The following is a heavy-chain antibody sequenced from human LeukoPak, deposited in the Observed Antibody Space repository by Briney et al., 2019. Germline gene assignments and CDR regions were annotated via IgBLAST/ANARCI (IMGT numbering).Heavy chain of an antibody. V-gene: IGHV1-69*13. CDR2: IIPIFGTP. Sequence: GASVKVSCKASGGTFSSYAISWVRQAPGQGLEWMGGIIPIFGTPNYAQKFQGRVTITADESTSTVYMELSSLRSEDTAVYYRAKWAHQQLENWFDPWGQGTLVTVSS. CDR1: GGTFSSYA. J-gene: IGHJ5*02. CDR3: AKWAHQQLENWFDP. D-gene: IGHD6-13*01.